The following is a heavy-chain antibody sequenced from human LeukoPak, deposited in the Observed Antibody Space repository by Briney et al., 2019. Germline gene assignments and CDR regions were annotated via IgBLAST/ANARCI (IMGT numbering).Heavy chain of an antibody. Sequence: SETLSLTCTVSGGSISSGGYYWSWISQHPGKGLEWIGYIYYSGSTYYNPSLKSRVTISVDTSKNQFSLKLSSVTAADTAVYYCARDGYYDSSGKGFDYWGQGTLVTVFS. D-gene: IGHD3-22*01. CDR3: ARDGYYDSSGKGFDY. CDR1: GGSISSGGYY. CDR2: IYYSGST. J-gene: IGHJ4*02. V-gene: IGHV4-31*03.